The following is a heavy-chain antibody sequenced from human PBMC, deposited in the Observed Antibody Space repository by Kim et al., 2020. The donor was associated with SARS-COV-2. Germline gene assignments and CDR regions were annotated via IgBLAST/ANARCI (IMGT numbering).Heavy chain of an antibody. V-gene: IGHV3-23*01. CDR1: GFTFSSYA. J-gene: IGHJ6*02. D-gene: IGHD2-2*01. CDR2: ISGSGGST. CDR3: AKDRGWGFAQLLTYGMDV. Sequence: GGSLRLSCAASGFTFSSYAMSWVRQAPGKGLEWVSAISGSGGSTYYADSVKGRFTISRDNSKNTLYLQMNSLRAEDTAVYYCAKDRGWGFAQLLTYGMDVWGQGTTVTVSS.